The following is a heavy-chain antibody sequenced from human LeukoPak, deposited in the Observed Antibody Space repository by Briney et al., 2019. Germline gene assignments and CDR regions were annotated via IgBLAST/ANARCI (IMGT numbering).Heavy chain of an antibody. CDR3: ARGGAARLHFQN. J-gene: IGHJ1*01. V-gene: IGHV4-61*08. CDR1: GGSINSGGYY. CDR2: IYHSGST. D-gene: IGHD6-6*01. Sequence: SETLSLTCTVSGGSINSGGYYWSWIRQPPGKGLEWIGYIYHSGSTNYNPSLQSRVTISVDTSKNQFSLNLNSVTAADTAVYYCARGGAARLHFQNWGQGTLVTVSS.